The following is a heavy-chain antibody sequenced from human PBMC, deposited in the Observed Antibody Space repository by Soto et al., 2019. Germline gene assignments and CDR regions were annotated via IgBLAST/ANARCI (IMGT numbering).Heavy chain of an antibody. J-gene: IGHJ6*02. D-gene: IGHD5-18*01. CDR3: AREKSIQPSFYYYYGMDV. V-gene: IGHV4-34*01. CDR1: GGSISSYY. Sequence: SETLSLTCTVSGGSISSYYWSWIRQPAGKGLEWIGEINHSGSTNYNPSLKSRVTISADTSKKQFSLKLSSVTVADTAVYYCAREKSIQPSFYYYYGMDVWGQGTTVTVSS. CDR2: INHSGST.